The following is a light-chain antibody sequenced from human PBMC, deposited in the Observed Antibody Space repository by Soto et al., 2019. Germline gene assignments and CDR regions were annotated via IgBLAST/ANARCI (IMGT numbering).Light chain of an antibody. CDR1: QSISSW. CDR2: DAS. V-gene: IGKV1-5*01. CDR3: QQYNSYSLT. J-gene: IGKJ4*01. Sequence: DIQMTQSPSTLSASVGDRITITCRASQSISSWLAWYQQKPGKAPKLLIYDASSLESGVPSRFSGSGSGTEFTLTISSLQPDDFATYYCQQYNSYSLTFGGGTKVEIK.